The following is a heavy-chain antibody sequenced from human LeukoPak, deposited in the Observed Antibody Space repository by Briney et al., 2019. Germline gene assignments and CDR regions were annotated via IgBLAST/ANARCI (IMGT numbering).Heavy chain of an antibody. D-gene: IGHD2-8*01. CDR2: IYYSGST. CDR1: GGSISSSSYY. V-gene: IGHV4-39*01. J-gene: IGHJ4*02. Sequence: SETLSLTCTVSGGSISSSSYYWGWIRQPPGKGLEWIGSIYYSGSTYYNPSLKSRVTISVDTSKNQFSLKLSSVTAADTAVYYCASQRMVYADWGQGTLVTVSS. CDR3: ASQRMVYAD.